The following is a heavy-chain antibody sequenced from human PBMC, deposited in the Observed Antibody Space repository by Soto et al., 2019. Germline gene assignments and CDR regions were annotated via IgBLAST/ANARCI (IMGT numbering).Heavy chain of an antibody. CDR2: INHSGST. J-gene: IGHJ6*03. D-gene: IGHD2-15*01. CDR3: ARGRGYCSGGSCYSNNYYYYYMDV. CDR1: GGSFSGYY. V-gene: IGHV4-34*01. Sequence: QVQLQQCGAGLLKPSETLSLTCAVYGGSFSGYYWSWIRQPPGKGLEWIGEINHSGSTNYNPSLKCRVTISVHTSKIQFSLKLSSVTAADTAVYYCARGRGYCSGGSCYSNNYYYYYMDVWGKGTTVTVSS.